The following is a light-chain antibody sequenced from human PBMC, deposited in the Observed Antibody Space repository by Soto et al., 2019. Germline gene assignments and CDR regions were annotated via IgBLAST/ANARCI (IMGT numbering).Light chain of an antibody. CDR3: QQRTYWPWT. Sequence: EGVLTQSPATLSLSPGERATLSCRASQSVTNHLTWYQQKPGQAPRLLIYEASNRATGIPARFSGSGSGTDFTLTIGNLEPEDFAVYYCQQRTYWPWTFGQGTKVDIK. CDR2: EAS. V-gene: IGKV3-11*01. CDR1: QSVTNH. J-gene: IGKJ1*01.